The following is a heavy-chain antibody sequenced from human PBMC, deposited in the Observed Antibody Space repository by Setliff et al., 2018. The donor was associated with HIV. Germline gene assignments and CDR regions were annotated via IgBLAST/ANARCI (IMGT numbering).Heavy chain of an antibody. CDR1: GDTLTELS. CDR2: FDHEDGET. CDR3: ARESGGVVIKGAYYYYMDV. J-gene: IGHJ6*03. D-gene: IGHD3-3*01. Sequence: ASVRVSCKVSGDTLTELSIHWVRQATGKGLEWMGGFDHEDGETVYAQKFQGRVTMTEDTSADTAYMELRSLRSDGTAAYYGARESGGVVIKGAYYYYMDVWGKGTTVTVSS. V-gene: IGHV1-24*01.